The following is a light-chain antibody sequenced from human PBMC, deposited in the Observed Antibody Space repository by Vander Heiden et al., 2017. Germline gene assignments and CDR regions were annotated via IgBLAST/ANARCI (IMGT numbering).Light chain of an antibody. CDR3: QRYNNWPPWT. V-gene: IGKV3-15*01. CDR1: QSVSSN. J-gene: IGKJ1*01. Sequence: EIVMTQSPATLSVSPGERATLSCRASQSVSSNLAWYQQKPGQAPRLLIYGASTRATGIPARFSGSGYGTEFTLTISSLQSEDFAVYYCQRYNNWPPWTFGQGTKVEIK. CDR2: GAS.